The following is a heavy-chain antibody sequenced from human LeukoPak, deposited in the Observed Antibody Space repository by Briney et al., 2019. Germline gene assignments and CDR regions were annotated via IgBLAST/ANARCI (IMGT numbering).Heavy chain of an antibody. CDR3: ARGPPPRYCSSTSCYTTPRFDP. V-gene: IGHV1-2*02. Sequence: ASVKVSCKASGYTFTSYYMHWVRQAPGQGLEWMGWINPNSGGTNYAQKFQGRVTMTRDTSISTAYMELSRLRSDDTAVYYCARGPPPRYCSSTSCYTTPRFDPWGQGTLVTVSS. D-gene: IGHD2-2*02. J-gene: IGHJ5*02. CDR1: GYTFTSYY. CDR2: INPNSGGT.